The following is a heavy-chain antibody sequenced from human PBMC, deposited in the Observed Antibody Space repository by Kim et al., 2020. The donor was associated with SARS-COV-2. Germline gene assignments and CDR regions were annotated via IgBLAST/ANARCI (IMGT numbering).Heavy chain of an antibody. V-gene: IGHV3-30*04. J-gene: IGHJ6*01. CDR3: ARDFYISSSSCYLDYYGLDV. D-gene: IGHD2-2*01. CDR2: ISYDGSNK. Sequence: GGSLRLSCAASGFTFSSYAMHWVRQAPGKGLEWVAAISYDGSNKFYADSVKGRFTISRDNSKNTLFLQMNSLRAEDTAVYYCARDFYISSSSCYLDYYGLDVWGRGTGVPVSS. CDR1: GFTFSSYA.